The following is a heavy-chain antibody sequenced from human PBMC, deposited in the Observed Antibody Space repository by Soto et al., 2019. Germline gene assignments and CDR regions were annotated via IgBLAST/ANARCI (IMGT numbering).Heavy chain of an antibody. CDR1: GFTFSDYW. V-gene: IGHV3-7*03. CDR3: ARDQARGGLSHSYYGMQV. J-gene: IGHJ6*01. D-gene: IGHD3-16*01. CDR2: IKQDGSEK. Sequence: VGSLRLSCAASGFTFSDYWMSCVRHSPGKGLEWVANIKQDGSEKYYVDSLTGRFTISGDNAKNSLYLQMSSLRAEDTAVYYCARDQARGGLSHSYYGMQVWGQATTVNVS.